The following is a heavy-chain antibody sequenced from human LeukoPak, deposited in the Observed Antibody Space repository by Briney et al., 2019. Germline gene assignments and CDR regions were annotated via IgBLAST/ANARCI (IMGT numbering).Heavy chain of an antibody. V-gene: IGHV1-2*02. J-gene: IGHJ5*02. CDR3: AARTVLRFPGWFDP. CDR2: INPNSGGT. Sequence: ASVKVSCKASGYTFTGYYMHWVRQAPGQGLEWMGWINPNSGGTNYAQKFQGRVTMTRDTPISTAYMELSRLRSDDTAVYYCAARTVLRFPGWFDPWGQGTLVTVSS. CDR1: GYTFTGYY. D-gene: IGHD3-3*01.